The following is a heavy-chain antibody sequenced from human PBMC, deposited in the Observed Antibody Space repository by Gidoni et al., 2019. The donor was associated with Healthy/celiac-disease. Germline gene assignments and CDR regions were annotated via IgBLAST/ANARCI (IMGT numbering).Heavy chain of an antibody. J-gene: IGHJ4*02. Sequence: EVQLLESGGGLVQPGGSLRRPCAASGFPFSRYAIRWVLQAPGKGLEWVSAISGGGGSTYYADSVKGRFTISRDNSKNTLYLQMNSLRAEDTAVYYCAKADPAGSRGRYFDYWGQGTLVTVSS. CDR1: GFPFSRYA. V-gene: IGHV3-23*01. CDR2: ISGGGGST. D-gene: IGHD6-13*01. CDR3: AKADPAGSRGRYFDY.